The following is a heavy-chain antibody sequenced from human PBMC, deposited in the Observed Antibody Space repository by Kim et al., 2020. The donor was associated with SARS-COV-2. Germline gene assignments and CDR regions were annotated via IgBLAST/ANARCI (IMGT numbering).Heavy chain of an antibody. V-gene: IGHV1-69*04. D-gene: IGHD2-2*01. CDR3: ARGDCSSTSCYAFDY. Sequence: QTFQGRVTITADKSTSTAYMELSSLRSEDTAVYYCARGDCSSTSCYAFDYWGQGTLVTVSS. J-gene: IGHJ4*02.